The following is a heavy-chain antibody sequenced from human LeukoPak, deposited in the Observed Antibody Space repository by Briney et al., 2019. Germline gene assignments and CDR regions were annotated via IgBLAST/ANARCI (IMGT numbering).Heavy chain of an antibody. CDR2: ISHSGST. D-gene: IGHD1-14*01. V-gene: IGHV4-4*02. CDR1: GGSMTSSNW. CDR3: ARLRYHQPVTSQYYSYYYIDV. Sequence: SGTLSLTCAVSGGSMTSSNWWSWVRQPPGKGLEWIGEISHSGSTNYNPSLKSRVTISLDKSKNHFSLNLSSVTAADTAVYFCARLRYHQPVTSQYYSYYYIDVWGKGTTVTVSS. J-gene: IGHJ6*03.